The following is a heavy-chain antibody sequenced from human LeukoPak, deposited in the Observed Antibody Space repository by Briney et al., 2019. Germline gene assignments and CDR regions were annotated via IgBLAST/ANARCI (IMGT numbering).Heavy chain of an antibody. J-gene: IGHJ4*02. CDR1: GFTFSSYG. V-gene: IGHV3-30*02. D-gene: IGHD3-16*01. Sequence: PGGSLRLSCAASGFTFSSYGMHWVRQAPGKGLEWVAFIRYDGSNKYYADSVKGRFTISRDNSKNTLYLQMNSLRAEDTAVYYCAREFARVYVYYFDSWGQGTLVTVSS. CDR3: AREFARVYVYYFDS. CDR2: IRYDGSNK.